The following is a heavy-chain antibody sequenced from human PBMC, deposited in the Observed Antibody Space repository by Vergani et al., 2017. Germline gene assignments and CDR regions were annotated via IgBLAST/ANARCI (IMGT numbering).Heavy chain of an antibody. CDR2: IIPIFGTP. J-gene: IGHJ4*02. Sequence: QVQLVQSGAEVKKPGSSVKVSCKVSGGTFGNYAVGWVRQAPGQGLEWVGGIIPIFGTPNYAQRYQDRDTITADESTNTVYMDLSSLRSEDTAIYYCARDPREGPLGNFPMLLYWGQGTLVTVSS. CDR3: ARDPREGPLGNFPMLLY. D-gene: IGHD3-16*01. CDR1: GGTFGNYA. V-gene: IGHV1-69*12.